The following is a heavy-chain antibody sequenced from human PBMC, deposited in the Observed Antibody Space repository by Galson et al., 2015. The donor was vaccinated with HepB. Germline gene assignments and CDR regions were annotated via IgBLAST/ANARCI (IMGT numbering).Heavy chain of an antibody. D-gene: IGHD3-3*01. Sequence: SVKVSCKASGYTFTSYYMHWVRQAPGQGLEWMGLINPSGGGTRYAQNFQGRVTMTRDTSTTTVYMELSSLRSEDTAVYFCARGHITTYNYDFWSGHSWFDPWGKGTLVTVSS. J-gene: IGHJ5*02. CDR1: GYTFTSYY. V-gene: IGHV1-46*03. CDR3: ARGHITTYNYDFWSGHSWFDP. CDR2: INPSGGGT.